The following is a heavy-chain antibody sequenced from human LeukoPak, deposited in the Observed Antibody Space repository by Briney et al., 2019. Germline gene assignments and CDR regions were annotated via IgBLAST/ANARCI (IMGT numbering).Heavy chain of an antibody. V-gene: IGHV5-51*01. D-gene: IGHD1-26*01. CDR1: GCLFTSYW. CDR3: ARGYSGSYYYYMDV. Sequence: GGALEISWKGSGCLFTSYWIGGVRQLPGKGLEGMGIIYPGESDTRYSPSFEGQVTISAEKCSSTAYLQWNSLKASDTAMYYCARGYSGSYYYYMDVWGKGTTVTVSS. J-gene: IGHJ6*03. CDR2: IYPGESDT.